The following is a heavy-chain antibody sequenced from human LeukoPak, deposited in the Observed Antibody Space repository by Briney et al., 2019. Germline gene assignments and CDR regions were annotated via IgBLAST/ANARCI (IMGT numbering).Heavy chain of an antibody. J-gene: IGHJ4*02. CDR2: ISGSGGDT. D-gene: IGHD4-11*01. CDR1: GFTFSRYA. CDR3: ADSNYWYPNDY. V-gene: IGHV3-23*01. Sequence: GGSLRLSCAASGFTFSRYAMRWVRQAPGKGLEWVSSISGSGGDTYYADSVKGRFTSSRDNSKNTLYLQMNSLRAEDTAVYYCADSNYWYPNDYWGQGTLVTVSA.